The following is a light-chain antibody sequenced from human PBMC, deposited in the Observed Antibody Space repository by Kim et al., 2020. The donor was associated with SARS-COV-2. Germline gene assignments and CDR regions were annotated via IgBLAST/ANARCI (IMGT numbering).Light chain of an antibody. J-gene: IGKJ4*01. V-gene: IGKV1-5*03. Sequence: DIQMTQSPSTLSASVGDRVTITCRASQSISPWLAWYQQKPGKAPKLLMSKTSSLESGVPSRFSGSGSGTKFTLTISSLQPDDFATYYCQKFNNYPLSFGGGTKVDIK. CDR1: QSISPW. CDR3: QKFNNYPLS. CDR2: KTS.